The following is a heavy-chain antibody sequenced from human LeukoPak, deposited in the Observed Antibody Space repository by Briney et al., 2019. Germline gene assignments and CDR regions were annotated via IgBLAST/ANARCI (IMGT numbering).Heavy chain of an antibody. CDR1: GYTFTGYY. V-gene: IGHV1-2*02. CDR2: INPNSGGT. Sequence: GASVKVSCKASGYTFTGYYMHWVRQAPGQGLEWMGWINPNSGGTNYAQKFQGRVTMTRDTSTSTAYMELSRLRSDDTAVYYCARDRSPLYSSGWFIDYWGQGTLVTVSS. D-gene: IGHD6-19*01. J-gene: IGHJ4*02. CDR3: ARDRSPLYSSGWFIDY.